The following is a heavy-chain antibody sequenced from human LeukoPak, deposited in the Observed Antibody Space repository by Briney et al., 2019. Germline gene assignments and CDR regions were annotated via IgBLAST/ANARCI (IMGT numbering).Heavy chain of an antibody. CDR2: IDPGDSYT. J-gene: IGHJ4*02. D-gene: IGHD5-18*01. V-gene: IGHV5-10-1*01. CDR1: GYSFTSYW. CDR3: ARHLGRGYSFNVDY. Sequence: GASLQISSKGSGYSFTSYWISWVRQMPGKGLEWMGRIDPGDSYTNYSPSFQGHVTISADKSISTAYLQWTSLKASDTAMFYCARHLGRGYSFNVDYWGQGTLVTVSS.